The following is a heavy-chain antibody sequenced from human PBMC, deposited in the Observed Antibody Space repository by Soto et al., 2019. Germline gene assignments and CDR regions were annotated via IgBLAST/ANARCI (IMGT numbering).Heavy chain of an antibody. CDR1: GFTFNIYG. J-gene: IGHJ5*02. CDR3: AKERMSGSPEWFDR. V-gene: IGHV3-21*04. Sequence: GGSLRLSCVASGFTFNIYGMNWVRQVPGKGLEWLSFISSTSSSINYADSMKGRFTISRDNSKNTLYLQMTSLRAEDTAVYYCAKERMSGSPEWFDRWGQGTLVTVSS. D-gene: IGHD1-26*01. CDR2: ISSTSSSI.